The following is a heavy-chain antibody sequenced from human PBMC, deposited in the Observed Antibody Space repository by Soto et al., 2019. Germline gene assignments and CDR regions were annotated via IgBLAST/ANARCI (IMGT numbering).Heavy chain of an antibody. Sequence: QVQLVQSGAEVKKPGSSLRVSCKASGDTFNFYTINWVRQAPGLGLEWLGRIIPYLSVSNYAQKFQGRVTITADKSTNTAYMEVRSLRSEDTAMYYCATSFGSGYRALDYWGQGALVTVSS. CDR1: GDTFNFYT. CDR2: IIPYLSVS. CDR3: ATSFGSGYRALDY. V-gene: IGHV1-69*02. D-gene: IGHD3-10*01. J-gene: IGHJ4*02.